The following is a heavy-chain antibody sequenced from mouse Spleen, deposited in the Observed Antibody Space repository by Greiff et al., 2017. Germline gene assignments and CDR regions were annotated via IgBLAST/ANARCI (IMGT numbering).Heavy chain of an antibody. V-gene: IGHV2-9-1*01. CDR1: GFSLTSYA. CDR2: IWTGGGT. J-gene: IGHJ4*01. CDR3: ARNSPPYYGSSYGAMDY. Sequence: VKLMESGPGLVAPSQSLSITCTVSGFSLTSYAISWVRQPPGKGLEWLGVIWTGGGTNYNSALKSRLSISKDNSKSQVFLKMNSLQTDDTARYYCARNSPPYYGSSYGAMDYWGQGTSVTVSS. D-gene: IGHD1-1*01.